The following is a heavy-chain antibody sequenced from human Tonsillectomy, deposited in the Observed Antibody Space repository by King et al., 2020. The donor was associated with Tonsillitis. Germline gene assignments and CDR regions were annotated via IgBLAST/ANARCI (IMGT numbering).Heavy chain of an antibody. CDR2: IIWDGGST. D-gene: IGHD3-22*01. Sequence: VQLVESGGVVVQPGGSLRLSCAASGFTFDDYTMHWVRQAPGKGLEWASLIIWDGGSTYYADSVKGRFTISRDNSKNSLYLQMNSLRTEDTALYYCAKDLGSSGYYYPGAFDIWGQGTMVTVSS. V-gene: IGHV3-43*01. J-gene: IGHJ3*02. CDR1: GFTFDDYT. CDR3: AKDLGSSGYYYPGAFDI.